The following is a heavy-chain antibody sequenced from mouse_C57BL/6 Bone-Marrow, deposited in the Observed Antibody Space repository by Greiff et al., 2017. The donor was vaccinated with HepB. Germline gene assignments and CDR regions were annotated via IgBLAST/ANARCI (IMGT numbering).Heavy chain of an antibody. CDR2: IRLKSDNYAT. V-gene: IGHV6-3*01. CDR3: TAGYSNLYYYAMDY. CDR1: GFTFSNYW. Sequence: DVQLQESGGGLVQPGGSMKLSCVASGFTFSNYWMNWVRQSPEKGLEWVAQIRLKSDNYATHYAESVKGRFTISRDDSKSSVYLQMHNLRAEDTGIYYCTAGYSNLYYYAMDYWGQGTSVTVSS. J-gene: IGHJ4*01. D-gene: IGHD2-5*01.